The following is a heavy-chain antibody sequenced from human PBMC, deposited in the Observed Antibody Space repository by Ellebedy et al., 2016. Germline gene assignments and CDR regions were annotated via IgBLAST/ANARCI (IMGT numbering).Heavy chain of an antibody. CDR3: ARKVVVPAALYYYYYGMDV. CDR2: ISAYNGNT. CDR1: GYTFTSYG. Sequence: ASVKVSCXASGYTFTSYGISWVRQAPGQGLEWKGWISAYNGNTNYAQKLQGRVTMTTDTSTSTAYMELRSLRSDDTAVYYCARKVVVPAALYYYYYGMDVWGQGTTVTVSS. J-gene: IGHJ6*02. D-gene: IGHD2-2*01. V-gene: IGHV1-18*04.